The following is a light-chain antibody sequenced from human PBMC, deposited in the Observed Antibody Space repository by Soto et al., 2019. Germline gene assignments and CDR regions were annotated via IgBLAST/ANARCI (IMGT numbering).Light chain of an antibody. J-gene: IGKJ5*01. CDR2: KAS. CDR3: QQLNSYPLT. Sequence: DIQMTQSPSTLSASVVYRVTITCRASQSISSWLAWYQQKPGKAPKLLIYKASTLKSGVPSRFSGSGSGTEFTLTISSLQPDDFATYYCQQLNSYPLTCGQGTRLEIK. CDR1: QSISSW. V-gene: IGKV1-5*03.